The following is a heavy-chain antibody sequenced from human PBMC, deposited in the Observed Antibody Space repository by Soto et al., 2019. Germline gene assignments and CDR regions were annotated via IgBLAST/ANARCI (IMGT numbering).Heavy chain of an antibody. CDR1: GDSISRGGDY. V-gene: IGHV4-31*03. D-gene: IGHD1-26*01. CDR3: ARGGGIVGAINYPGLDV. Sequence: SETLSLTCTVSGDSISRGGDYWTWIRQRPGKGLEWIGYIYYSGNTYNNPTLKSRVSISVDMSENQFSLELTSLTAADTAVYYCARGGGIVGAINYPGLDVWGPGTTVTVSS. J-gene: IGHJ6*02. CDR2: IYYSGNT.